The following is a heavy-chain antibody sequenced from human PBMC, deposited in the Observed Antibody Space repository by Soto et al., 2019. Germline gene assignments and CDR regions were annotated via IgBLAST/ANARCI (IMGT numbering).Heavy chain of an antibody. V-gene: IGHV1-69*12. D-gene: IGHD1-26*01. CDR3: ASHSGSSPEGRYYYGMDV. CDR1: GGTFSSYA. Sequence: QVQLVQSGAAVKKPGSSVKVSCKASGGTFSSYAISWVRQAPGQGLEWMGGIISIFGTADYAQKFQGRVTITADESTSTAYMELSCLRSEDTAVYYCASHSGSSPEGRYYYGMDVWGQGTTVTVSS. J-gene: IGHJ6*02. CDR2: IISIFGTA.